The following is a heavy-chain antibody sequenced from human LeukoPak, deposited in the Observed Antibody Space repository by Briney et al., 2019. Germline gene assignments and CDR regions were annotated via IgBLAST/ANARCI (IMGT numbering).Heavy chain of an antibody. CDR1: GYSFSSHW. CDR2: IDPSDSYS. J-gene: IGHJ4*02. D-gene: IGHD6-19*01. V-gene: IGHV5-10-1*01. CDR3: ARHNSTGWYYFDY. Sequence: PGESLRISCKGSGYSFSSHWISWVRQMPGKDLEWMGRIDPSDSYSNYSPSFQGHVTISADRSISTAYLQWGSLQASDTARYYCARHNSTGWYYFDYWGQGTLVTVSS.